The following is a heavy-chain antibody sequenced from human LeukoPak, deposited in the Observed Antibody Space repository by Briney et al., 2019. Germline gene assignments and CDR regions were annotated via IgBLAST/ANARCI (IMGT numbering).Heavy chain of an antibody. CDR3: ARVVVAAGTNYYFDY. Sequence: PSETLSLTCTVSGGSISSYYWSWIQQPPGKGLEWIGYIYYSGSTNYNPSLKSRVTISVDTSKNQFSLKLSSVTAADTAVYYCARVVVAAGTNYYFDYWGQGTLVTVSS. J-gene: IGHJ4*02. CDR2: IYYSGST. V-gene: IGHV4-59*01. D-gene: IGHD6-13*01. CDR1: GGSISSYY.